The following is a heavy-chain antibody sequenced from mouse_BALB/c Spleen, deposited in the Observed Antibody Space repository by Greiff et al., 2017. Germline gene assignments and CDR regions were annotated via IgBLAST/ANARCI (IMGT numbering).Heavy chain of an antibody. CDR3: TSGTGNY. CDR1: GFTFSNYW. J-gene: IGHJ2*01. Sequence: EVKLEESGGGLVQPGGSMKLSCVASGFTFSNYWMNWVRQSPEKGLEWVAEIRLKSNNYATHYAESVKGRFTISRDDSKSSVYLQMNNLRAEDTGMYYCTSGTGNYWGQGTTLTVSS. CDR2: IRLKSNNYAT. D-gene: IGHD4-1*01. V-gene: IGHV6-6*02.